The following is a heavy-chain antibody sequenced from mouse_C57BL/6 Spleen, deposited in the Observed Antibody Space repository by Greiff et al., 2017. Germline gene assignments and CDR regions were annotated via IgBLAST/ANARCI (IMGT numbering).Heavy chain of an antibody. CDR1: GYAFSSSW. J-gene: IGHJ1*03. CDR3: ARYDYDYGGYFDV. V-gene: IGHV1-82*01. CDR2: IYPGDGDT. D-gene: IGHD2-4*01. Sequence: QVQLQQSGPELVKPGASVKISCKASGYAFSSSWMNWVKQRPGKGLEWIGRIYPGDGDTNYNGKFKGKATLTADKSSSTAYMQLSSLTSEDSAVYFCARYDYDYGGYFDVWGTGTTVTVSS.